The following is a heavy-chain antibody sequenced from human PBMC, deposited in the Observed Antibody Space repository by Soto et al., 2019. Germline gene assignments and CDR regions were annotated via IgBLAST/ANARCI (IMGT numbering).Heavy chain of an antibody. CDR2: ISGSGGST. Sequence: GGSLRLSCAASGFTFSSYAMSWVRQAPGKGLEWVSAISGSGGSTYYADSVKGRFTISRDNSKNTLYLQMNSLRAEDTAVYYCAKVAGYCSSTSCSMLSWFDPWGQGTLVTVSS. V-gene: IGHV3-23*01. CDR3: AKVAGYCSSTSCSMLSWFDP. J-gene: IGHJ5*02. D-gene: IGHD2-2*01. CDR1: GFTFSSYA.